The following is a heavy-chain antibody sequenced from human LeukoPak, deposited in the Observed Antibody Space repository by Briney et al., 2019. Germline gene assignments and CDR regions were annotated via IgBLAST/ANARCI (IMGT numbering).Heavy chain of an antibody. Sequence: GGSLRLSCEASGFTFTRYGMYWVRQAPGKGLEWVAFIRYDGSDKYYGDSVKGRFSISRDNSKNTLYLQMNSLRGDDTAVYHCANDFGWWSPDYWGHGTLVTVSS. CDR1: GFTFTRYG. CDR3: ANDFGWWSPDY. D-gene: IGHD2-15*01. V-gene: IGHV3-30*02. J-gene: IGHJ4*01. CDR2: IRYDGSDK.